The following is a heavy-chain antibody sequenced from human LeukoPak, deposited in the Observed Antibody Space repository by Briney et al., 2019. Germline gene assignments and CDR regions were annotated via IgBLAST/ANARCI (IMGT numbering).Heavy chain of an antibody. CDR3: AKAYSSSWFYAYFDY. D-gene: IGHD6-13*01. V-gene: IGHV3-23*01. CDR2: ISGSGGTT. CDR1: GFSFNSYA. J-gene: IGHJ4*02. Sequence: GGSLRLSCAASGFSFNSYAMIWVRQAPGKGLEWVSGISGSGGTTYYADSVKGRFTISRDNSENTLYLQMHSLRAEDTAVYYCAKAYSSSWFYAYFDYWGQGTLVTVSS.